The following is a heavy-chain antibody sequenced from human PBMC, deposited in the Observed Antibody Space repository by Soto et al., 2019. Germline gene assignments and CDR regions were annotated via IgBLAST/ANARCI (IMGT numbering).Heavy chain of an antibody. CDR1: GGSFIGYY. D-gene: IGHD6-6*01. Sequence: SESVWLTCAAYGGSFIGYYCIWIRHPPFKGLEWIGEINHSGSTNYNPALKSRFTISVDTSKNQFSLKLSSVTAADKAVNSCAGGRRGSSARFYYYYGMDVWGQGTTVTVSS. V-gene: IGHV4-34*01. CDR2: INHSGST. CDR3: AGGRRGSSARFYYYYGMDV. J-gene: IGHJ6*02.